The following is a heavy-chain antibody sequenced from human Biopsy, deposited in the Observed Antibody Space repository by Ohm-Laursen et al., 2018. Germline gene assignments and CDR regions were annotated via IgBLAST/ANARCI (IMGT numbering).Heavy chain of an antibody. CDR2: IFYSGTT. D-gene: IGHD3-10*01. J-gene: IGHJ6*02. CDR3: ARAYYYGAGSFYSPWMEV. CDR1: GASVNTFDFY. Sequence: TLSLTCTVSGASVNTFDFYWAWIRQPPGKGLEWIGYIFYSGTTKYNPSLQRRVRLSLDTANNQFSLTLRSVSVADTATYYCARAYYYGAGSFYSPWMEVWGQGTTVSVS. V-gene: IGHV4-61*08.